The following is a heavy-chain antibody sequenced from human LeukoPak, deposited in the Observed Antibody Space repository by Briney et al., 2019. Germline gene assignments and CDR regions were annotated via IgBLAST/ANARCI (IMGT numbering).Heavy chain of an antibody. D-gene: IGHD5-12*01. CDR2: IRFDGSNK. J-gene: IGHJ4*02. Sequence: PGGSLRLSCAASGFTFNSYGMHWVRQAPGKGLEWVAFIRFDGSNKYYAGSVRGRFTISRDNPKNTLYLQINSLRAEDTAVYYCAKDMQTWPRFPDYWGQGTLVTVSS. CDR3: AKDMQTWPRFPDY. CDR1: GFTFNSYG. V-gene: IGHV3-30*02.